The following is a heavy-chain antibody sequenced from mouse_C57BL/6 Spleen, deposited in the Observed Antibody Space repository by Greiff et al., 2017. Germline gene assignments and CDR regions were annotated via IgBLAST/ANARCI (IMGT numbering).Heavy chain of an antibody. Sequence: EVKLMESGGGLVQPGGSMKLSCVASGFTFSNYWLNWVRQSPEKGLEWVAQFRLKSDNYATHYAESVKVRFTISRCDSKSSVYMQMNNLRAEDTGIYYCTGDDYYYFDYGGQGTTRTVSS. CDR1: GFTFSNYW. D-gene: IGHD2-4*01. J-gene: IGHJ2*01. CDR2: FRLKSDNYAT. V-gene: IGHV6-3*01. CDR3: TGDDYYYFDY.